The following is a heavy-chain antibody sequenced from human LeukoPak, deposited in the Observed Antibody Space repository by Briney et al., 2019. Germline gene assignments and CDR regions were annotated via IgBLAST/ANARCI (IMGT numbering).Heavy chain of an antibody. V-gene: IGHV4-39*01. J-gene: IGHJ6*02. D-gene: IGHD3-10*01. CDR2: IYYSGST. Sequence: SETLSLTCTVSGGSISSSSYYWGWIRQPPGRGLEWIGSIYYSGSTYYNPSLKSRVTISVDTSKNQFSLKLSSVTAADTAVYCCARLPVVRGPRNGMDVWGQGTTVTVSS. CDR3: ARLPVVRGPRNGMDV. CDR1: GGSISSSSYY.